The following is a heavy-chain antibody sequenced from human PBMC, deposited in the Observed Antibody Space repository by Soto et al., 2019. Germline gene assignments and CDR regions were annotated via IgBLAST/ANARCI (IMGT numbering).Heavy chain of an antibody. CDR2: IYPGDSDS. D-gene: IGHD2-2*01. Sequence: ESLTISCKGSGFTFPSYWSALVRQMPGKGLEWMAIIYPGDSDSSYSPSFQGQVTISAHKSINTAYLHWSRLKASDTAIYYCAKHEGYCSTTTCSNFDYWGQGTLVTVSS. J-gene: IGHJ4*02. CDR1: GFTFPSYW. CDR3: AKHEGYCSTTTCSNFDY. V-gene: IGHV5-51*01.